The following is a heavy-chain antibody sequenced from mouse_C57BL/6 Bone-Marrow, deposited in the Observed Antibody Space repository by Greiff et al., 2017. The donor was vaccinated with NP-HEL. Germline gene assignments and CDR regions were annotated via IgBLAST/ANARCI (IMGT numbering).Heavy chain of an antibody. V-gene: IGHV5-4*03. CDR3: APYDYDRFAY. CDR1: GFTFSSYA. CDR2: ISAGGSYT. D-gene: IGHD2-4*01. J-gene: IGHJ3*01. Sequence: EVKVVESGGGLVKPGGSLKLSCAASGFTFSSYAMSWVRQTPEKRLEWVATISAGGSYTYYPDNVKGRFTISRDNAKNNLYLQMSHLKSEDTAMYYCAPYDYDRFAYWGQGTLATVSA.